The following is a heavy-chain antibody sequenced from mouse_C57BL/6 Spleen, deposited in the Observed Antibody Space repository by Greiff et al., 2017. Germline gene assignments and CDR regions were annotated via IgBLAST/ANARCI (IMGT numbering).Heavy chain of an antibody. D-gene: IGHD2-12*01. CDR2: ISDGGSYT. CDR3: ARDRVYDGTAWFAY. Sequence: EVQGVESGGGLVKPGGSLKLSCAASGFTFSSYAMSWVRQTPEKRLEWVATISDGGSYTYYPDNVKGRFTISRDNAKNNLYLQMSHLKSEDTAMYYCARDRVYDGTAWFAYWGQGTLVTVSA. CDR1: GFTFSSYA. J-gene: IGHJ3*01. V-gene: IGHV5-4*01.